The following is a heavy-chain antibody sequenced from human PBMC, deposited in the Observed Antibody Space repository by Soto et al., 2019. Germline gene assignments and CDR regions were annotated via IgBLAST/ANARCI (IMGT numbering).Heavy chain of an antibody. CDR3: AREDTVGYCTSGVCYDGMDV. Sequence: SVKVSCKASGGTFSSYAISWVRQAPGQGLEWMGGIIPIFGTANYAQKFQGRVTITADESTSTAYKELSSLRSEDTAVYYCAREDTVGYCTSGVCYDGMDVWGQGTTVTVSS. D-gene: IGHD2-8*01. J-gene: IGHJ6*02. CDR1: GGTFSSYA. CDR2: IIPIFGTA. V-gene: IGHV1-69*13.